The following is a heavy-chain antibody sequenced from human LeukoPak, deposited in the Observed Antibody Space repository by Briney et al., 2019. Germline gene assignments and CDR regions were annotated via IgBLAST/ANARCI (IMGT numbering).Heavy chain of an antibody. CDR1: GFTFTDYY. CDR3: GRDFGLVGTKRSFDL. D-gene: IGHD1-7*01. Sequence: PGGSLRLSCAASGFTFTDYYMGWIRQVPGKGLEWLSYISGSGTTIFYADSVKGRFTISRDNAKNSVDLQMNSLRAEDTAVYYCGRDFGLVGTKRSFDLWGQGTMVTVSS. CDR2: ISGSGTTI. J-gene: IGHJ3*01. V-gene: IGHV3-11*01.